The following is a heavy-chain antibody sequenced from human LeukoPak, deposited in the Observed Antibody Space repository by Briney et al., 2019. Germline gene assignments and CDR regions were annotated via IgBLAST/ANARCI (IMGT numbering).Heavy chain of an antibody. CDR1: GGSISSYY. V-gene: IGHV4-4*09. CDR2: IYTSGST. D-gene: IGHD1-1*01. CDR3: ARGQPWNPHYFDY. J-gene: IGHJ4*02. Sequence: PSETLSLTCTVSGGSISSYYWSWIRQPPGKGLEWIGYIYTSGSTNYNPSLKSRVTISVDTSKNQFSLKLSSVTAADTAVYYCARGQPWNPHYFDYWGQGTLVTVSS.